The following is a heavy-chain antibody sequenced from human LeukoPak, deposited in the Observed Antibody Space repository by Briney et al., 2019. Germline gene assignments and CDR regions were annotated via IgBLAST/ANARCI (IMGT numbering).Heavy chain of an antibody. D-gene: IGHD3-16*01. Sequence: PSETLSLTCTVSGGSISSGSYYWSWVRQPAGKGLEWIGRIYTSGSTNYNPSLKSRVTISVDTSKNQFSLKLSSVTAADTAVYYCAREYPDWGTDYWGQGTLVTVSS. V-gene: IGHV4-61*02. J-gene: IGHJ4*02. CDR3: AREYPDWGTDY. CDR2: IYTSGST. CDR1: GGSISSGSYY.